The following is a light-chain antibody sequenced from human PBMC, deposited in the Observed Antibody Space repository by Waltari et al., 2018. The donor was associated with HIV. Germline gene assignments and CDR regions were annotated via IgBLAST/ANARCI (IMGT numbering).Light chain of an antibody. CDR3: QQYGSSPLYI. J-gene: IGKJ2*01. CDR1: QSISSRY. CDR2: GAS. V-gene: IGKV3-20*01. Sequence: ELVLTQSPGTLSLSPGERATSSCRSSQSISSRYLAWYQQKPGQAPRVLIYGASTRATGIPDRFSGSESGTDFTLTISRLEPEDFAVYYCQQYGSSPLYIFGQGTKLEIK.